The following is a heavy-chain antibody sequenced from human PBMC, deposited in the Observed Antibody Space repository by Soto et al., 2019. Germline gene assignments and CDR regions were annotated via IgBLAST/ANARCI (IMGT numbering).Heavy chain of an antibody. V-gene: IGHV3-74*01. CDR3: VRDWSYAFDM. CDR1: GFTFNTYW. J-gene: IGHJ3*02. CDR2: INSDGSTT. Sequence: EVQVVESGGGLVQPGGSLRLSCAASGFTFNTYWMHWVRQAPGKGLVWISHINSDGSTTTYADSVKGRVTVSRDNAKNTLYLQMNSLRAEDTAVYYCVRDWSYAFDMWGQGTMVTVSS.